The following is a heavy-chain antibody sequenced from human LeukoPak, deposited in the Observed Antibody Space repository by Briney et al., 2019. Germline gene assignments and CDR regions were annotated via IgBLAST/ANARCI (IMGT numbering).Heavy chain of an antibody. J-gene: IGHJ6*02. V-gene: IGHV4-34*01. D-gene: IGHD2-2*01. Sequence: SETLSLTCAVYGGSFSGYYWSWIRQPPGKGLEWIGEINHSGSTNYNPSLKSRVTISVDTSKNQFSLKLSSVTAADTAVYYCARGLAMIVVPAAPEDYYYYGMDVWGQGTTVTVSS. CDR2: INHSGST. CDR1: GGSFSGYY. CDR3: ARGLAMIVVPAAPEDYYYYGMDV.